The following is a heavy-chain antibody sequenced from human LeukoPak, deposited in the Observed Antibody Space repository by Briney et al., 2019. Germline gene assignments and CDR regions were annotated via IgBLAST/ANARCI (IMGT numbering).Heavy chain of an antibody. Sequence: PSETLSLTCAVSGGSISSGDYYWTWIRQSPGKGLEWIGYIYYSGNTYYNPSLKSRVIISVDTSKNEFSLKLSSVTAADTAVYYCARETYYYESSGAKRYYGLDVWGQGTTVTVSS. V-gene: IGHV4-30-4*01. CDR3: ARETYYYESSGAKRYYGLDV. D-gene: IGHD3-22*01. J-gene: IGHJ6*02. CDR1: GGSISSGDYY. CDR2: IYYSGNT.